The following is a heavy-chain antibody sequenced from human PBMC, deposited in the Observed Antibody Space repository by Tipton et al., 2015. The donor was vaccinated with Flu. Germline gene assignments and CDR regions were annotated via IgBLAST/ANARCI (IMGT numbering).Heavy chain of an antibody. D-gene: IGHD1-26*01. CDR1: GGSVSSGSYY. Sequence: LRLSCTVSGGSVSSGSYYWSWIRQPPGKGLEWIGYIYYSGSTNYNPSLKSRVTISVDTSKNQFSLKLSSVTAADTAVYYCARGRWEDGTPRFDYWGQGTLVTVSS. CDR2: IYYSGST. CDR3: ARGRWEDGTPRFDY. J-gene: IGHJ4*02. V-gene: IGHV4-61*01.